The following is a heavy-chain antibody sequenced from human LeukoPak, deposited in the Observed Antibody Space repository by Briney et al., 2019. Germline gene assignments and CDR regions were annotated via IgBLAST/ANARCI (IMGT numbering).Heavy chain of an antibody. J-gene: IGHJ6*02. V-gene: IGHV1-8*01. CDR1: GYTFTSYD. D-gene: IGHD3-10*01. CDR2: MNPNSGNT. Sequence: GASVRVSCKASGYTFTSYDINWVRQATGQGLEWMGWMNPNSGNTGYAQKFQGGVTMTRNTSISTAYMELSSLRSEDTAVYYCARMAKVVRGVIITKTLYYGMDVWGQGTTVTVSS. CDR3: ARMAKVVRGVIITKTLYYGMDV.